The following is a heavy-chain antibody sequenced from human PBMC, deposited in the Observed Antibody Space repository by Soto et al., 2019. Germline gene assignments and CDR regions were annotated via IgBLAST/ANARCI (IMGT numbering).Heavy chain of an antibody. V-gene: IGHV4-34*01. Sequence: QVQLQQWGAGLLKPSETLSLTCAVYGGSFSGYYWSWIRQPPGKGLEWIGEINHSGSTNYNPSLKSRVTISVDTSKNQFSLKLSSVTAADTAVYYCATKRGYSGYHFDYWGQGTLVTVYS. CDR2: INHSGST. D-gene: IGHD5-12*01. CDR1: GGSFSGYY. J-gene: IGHJ4*02. CDR3: ATKRGYSGYHFDY.